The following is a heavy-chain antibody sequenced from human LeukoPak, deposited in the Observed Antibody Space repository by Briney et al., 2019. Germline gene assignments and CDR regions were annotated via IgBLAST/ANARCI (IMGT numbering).Heavy chain of an antibody. CDR1: GYTFTGYY. CDR3: ARVQGGYSSGFSEPFDP. V-gene: IGHV1-2*06. D-gene: IGHD6-25*01. CDR2: INPNSGGT. J-gene: IGHJ5*02. Sequence: ASVKVSCKASGYTFTGYYMHWVRQAPGQGLEWMGRINPNSGGTNYAQKFQGRVTMTRDTSISTAYMELSRLRSDDMAVYYCARVQGGYSSGFSEPFDPWGQGTLVTVSS.